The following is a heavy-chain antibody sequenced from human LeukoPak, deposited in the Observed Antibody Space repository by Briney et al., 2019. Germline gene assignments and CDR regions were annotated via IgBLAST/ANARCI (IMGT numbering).Heavy chain of an antibody. J-gene: IGHJ3*02. CDR1: GFNFDDYA. V-gene: IGHV3-9*03. CDR3: TKEVQRWHSYFYRPSYALDI. D-gene: IGHD3-22*01. Sequence: PGRSLRLSCAVSGFNFDDYAIHWVRQGPGKGLEWVAGISANGGFISYGESVKGRFTISRDNPRNSVFLQMNFLRAEDMAMYFCTKEVQRWHSYFYRPSYALDIWGQGTMASVSS. CDR2: ISANGGFI.